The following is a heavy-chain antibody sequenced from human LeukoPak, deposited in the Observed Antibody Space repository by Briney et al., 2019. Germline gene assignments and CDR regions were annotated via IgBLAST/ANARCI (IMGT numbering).Heavy chain of an antibody. CDR3: ARGGQGFGYYDSSGLLDY. D-gene: IGHD3-22*01. Sequence: SETLSLTCTVSGGSISSYYWSWIRQPPGKGLEWIGYIYYSGSTNYNPSLKSRVTISVDTSENQFSLKLSSVTAADTAVYYCARGGQGFGYYDSSGLLDYWGQGTLVTVSS. V-gene: IGHV4-59*01. CDR2: IYYSGST. J-gene: IGHJ4*02. CDR1: GGSISSYY.